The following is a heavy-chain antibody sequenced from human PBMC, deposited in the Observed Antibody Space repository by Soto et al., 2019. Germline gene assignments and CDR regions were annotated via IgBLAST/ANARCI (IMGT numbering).Heavy chain of an antibody. Sequence: QVQLVQSGAEVKKPGSSVKVSCKASGGTFSNYVISWVRQAPGQGLEWMGGITPIFGTPNYAQKFQGRVTITADESTSTAYMAMSSLRPEVKGVNYCATVMSLSRGAPEWSLDTWGQGTLVTVSS. V-gene: IGHV1-69*01. CDR3: ATVMSLSRGAPEWSLDT. D-gene: IGHD3-10*01. CDR1: GGTFSNYV. CDR2: ITPIFGTP. J-gene: IGHJ5*02.